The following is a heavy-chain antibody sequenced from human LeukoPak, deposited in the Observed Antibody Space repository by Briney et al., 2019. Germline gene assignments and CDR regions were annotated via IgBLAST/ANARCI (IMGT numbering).Heavy chain of an antibody. CDR1: GFTFSSYA. J-gene: IGHJ3*02. D-gene: IGHD2-15*01. CDR3: ARVCLYCSGGSCYCGAFDI. V-gene: IGHV3-23*01. CDR2: ISGSGGST. Sequence: GGSLRLSCAASGFTFSSYAMSWVRQAPGKGLEWVSAISGSGGSTYYADSVKGRFTISRDNSKNTLYLQMNSLRAEDTAVYYCARVCLYCSGGSCYCGAFDIWGQGTMVTVSS.